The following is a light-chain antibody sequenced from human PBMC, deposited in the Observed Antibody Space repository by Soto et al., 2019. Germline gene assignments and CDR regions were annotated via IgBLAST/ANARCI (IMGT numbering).Light chain of an antibody. CDR3: SAYTTRSAV. CDR1: SSDVGGYHY. CDR2: EVT. J-gene: IGLJ1*01. V-gene: IGLV2-14*01. Sequence: QSALTQPASVSGSPGQSITISCTGTSSDVGGYHYVSWYRQLPGKAPKLMIYEVTKRPSGVSNRFSGSKSDNTASLTISGLQAEDEADYYCSAYTTRSAVFGTGTKVTVL.